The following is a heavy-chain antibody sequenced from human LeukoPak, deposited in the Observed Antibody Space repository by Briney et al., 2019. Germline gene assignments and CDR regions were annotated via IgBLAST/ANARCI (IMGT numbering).Heavy chain of an antibody. D-gene: IGHD3-22*01. V-gene: IGHV3-11*01. CDR2: ISSSGSTI. CDR3: ARDSLLYYYDSSGGLDY. Sequence: PGGSLRLSCAASGFTFSDYYMSWIRQAPGKGLEWVSYISSSGSTIYYADSVKGRFNISRDNAKNSLYLQMNSLRAEDTAVYYCARDSLLYYYDSSGGLDYWGQGTLVTVSS. J-gene: IGHJ4*02. CDR1: GFTFSDYY.